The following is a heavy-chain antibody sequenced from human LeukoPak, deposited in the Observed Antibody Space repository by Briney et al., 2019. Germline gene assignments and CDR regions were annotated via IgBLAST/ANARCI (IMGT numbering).Heavy chain of an antibody. CDR3: ARGLYWSSTACYHHFDY. CDR2: IYYSGST. J-gene: IGHJ4*02. V-gene: IGHV4-59*01. D-gene: IGHD2-2*01. CDR1: GDSISSSY. Sequence: PSETLSLTCTVSGDSISSSYWSWMRQPPGKGLEWIGYIYYSGSTNYNPSLKSRVTMSVDTSKNQFFLNLSSVAAAVTAVYYCARGLYWSSTACYHHFDYWGQGTLVTVSS.